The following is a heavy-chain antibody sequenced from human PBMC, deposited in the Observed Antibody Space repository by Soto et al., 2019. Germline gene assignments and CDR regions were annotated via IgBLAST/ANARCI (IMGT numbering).Heavy chain of an antibody. CDR3: ARGRLDYGMDV. Sequence: ASVKVSCKASGYTFTSYDINCVRQATGQVLEWMGWMNPNSGNTGYAQKFQGRVTMTRNTSISTAYMELSSLRSEDTAVYYCARGRLDYGMDVWGQGTTVTVSS. CDR1: GYTFTSYD. CDR2: MNPNSGNT. J-gene: IGHJ6*02. V-gene: IGHV1-8*01.